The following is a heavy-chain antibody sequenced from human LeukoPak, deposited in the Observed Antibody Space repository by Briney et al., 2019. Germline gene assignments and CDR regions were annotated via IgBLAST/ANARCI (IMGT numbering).Heavy chain of an antibody. CDR2: ISGSGGST. Sequence: GGSLRLSCIGSGFTFSGNGMHWVRQAPGKGLEWVSAISGSGGSTYYADSVKGRFTISRDNSKNTLYLQMNSLRAEDTAVYYCASRIVGATTGAYYFDYWGQGTLVTVSS. D-gene: IGHD1-26*01. CDR3: ASRIVGATTGAYYFDY. J-gene: IGHJ4*02. CDR1: GFTFSGNG. V-gene: IGHV3-23*01.